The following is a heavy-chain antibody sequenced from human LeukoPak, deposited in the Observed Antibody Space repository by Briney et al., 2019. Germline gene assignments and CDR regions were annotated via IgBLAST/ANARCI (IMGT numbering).Heavy chain of an antibody. CDR1: GYSFPNYW. CDR3: ARQYINSSPFDY. V-gene: IGHV5-51*01. CDR2: IYPGDSDT. D-gene: IGHD6-6*01. Sequence: GESLRISCKGSGYSFPNYWIAWVRQMPGKGLEWMGIIYPGDSDTRYSPSFQGQVTFSADKSITTAYLQWSRLQASDTAMYYCARQYINSSPFDYWGQGTLVTVSS. J-gene: IGHJ4*02.